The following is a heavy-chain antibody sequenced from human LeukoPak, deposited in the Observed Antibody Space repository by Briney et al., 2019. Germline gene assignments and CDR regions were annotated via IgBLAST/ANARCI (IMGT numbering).Heavy chain of an antibody. J-gene: IGHJ6*03. CDR1: GFTFSSYS. CDR3: ARDPRRITIFGVVPYYYYYMDV. D-gene: IGHD3-3*01. V-gene: IGHV3-48*01. Sequence: GGSLRLSCAASGFTFSSYSMNWVRQAPGKGLEWVSYISSSSSTIYCADSVKGRFTISRDNAKNSLYLQMNSLRAEDTAVYYCARDPRRITIFGVVPYYYYYMDVWGKGTTVTVSS. CDR2: ISSSSSTI.